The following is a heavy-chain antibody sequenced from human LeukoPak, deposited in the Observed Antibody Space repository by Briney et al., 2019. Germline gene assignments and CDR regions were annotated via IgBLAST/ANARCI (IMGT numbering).Heavy chain of an antibody. CDR2: ISYDGSDK. D-gene: IGHD3-10*01. Sequence: PGGSLRLSCAASGFTFSSYGMHWVRQAPGKGLEWVAVISYDGSDKFYADSVKGRFAISRDNSKNTLYLQMNSLRAEDTAVYYRARDHYYGSGSPPGDTFDIWGQGTMVTVSS. CDR3: ARDHYYGSGSPPGDTFDI. V-gene: IGHV3-30*03. CDR1: GFTFSSYG. J-gene: IGHJ3*02.